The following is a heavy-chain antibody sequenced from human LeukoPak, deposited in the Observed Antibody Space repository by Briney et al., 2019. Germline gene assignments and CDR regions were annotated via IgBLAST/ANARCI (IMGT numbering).Heavy chain of an antibody. D-gene: IGHD3-3*01. J-gene: IGHJ3*02. CDR1: GGSISSGSYY. V-gene: IGHV4-61*02. CDR3: ARGLLILRFLAPDAFDI. Sequence: SETLSLTCTVSGGSISSGSYYWSWIRQPAGKGLEWIGRIYTSGSTNYNPSLKSRVTISVDTSKNQFSLKLSSVTAADTAVYYCARGLLILRFLAPDAFDIWGRGTMVTVSS. CDR2: IYTSGST.